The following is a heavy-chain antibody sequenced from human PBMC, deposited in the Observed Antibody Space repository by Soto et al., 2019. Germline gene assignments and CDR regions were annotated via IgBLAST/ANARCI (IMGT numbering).Heavy chain of an antibody. CDR1: GYTFTSYA. J-gene: IGHJ6*02. V-gene: IGHV1-3*01. Sequence: ASVKVSWKDSGYTFTSYAMHWVRQAHGQRLEWMGWINAGNGNTKYSQKFQGRVTITRDTSASTAYMELSSLRSEDTAVYYCARVNQYYYYYGMDVWGQGTTVTVSS. CDR2: INAGNGNT. CDR3: ARVNQYYYYYGMDV.